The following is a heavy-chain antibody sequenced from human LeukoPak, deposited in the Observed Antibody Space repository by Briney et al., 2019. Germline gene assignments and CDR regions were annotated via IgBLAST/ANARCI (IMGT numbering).Heavy chain of an antibody. Sequence: GASVKVSCKASGYTFTSYYMHWVRQAPGQGLEWMGIINPSGGSTSYAQKFQGRVTMTRDMSTSTVYMELSSLRSEDTAVYYCARECGGDCYSTSAFDIWGQGTMVTVSS. D-gene: IGHD2-21*02. CDR3: ARECGGDCYSTSAFDI. CDR2: INPSGGST. J-gene: IGHJ3*02. V-gene: IGHV1-46*01. CDR1: GYTFTSYY.